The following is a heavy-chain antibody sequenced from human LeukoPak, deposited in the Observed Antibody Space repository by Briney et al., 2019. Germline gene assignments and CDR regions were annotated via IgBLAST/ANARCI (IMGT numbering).Heavy chain of an antibody. Sequence: PSETLSLTCTVSGGSISSGSYYWGWIRQPPGKGLEWIGEINHSGSTNYNPSLKSRVTISVDTSKNQFSLKLSSVTAADTAVYYCARYKFENYDFWSANPYNWFDPWGQGTLVTVSS. V-gene: IGHV4-39*07. D-gene: IGHD3-3*01. CDR1: GGSISSGSYY. J-gene: IGHJ5*02. CDR3: ARYKFENYDFWSANPYNWFDP. CDR2: INHSGST.